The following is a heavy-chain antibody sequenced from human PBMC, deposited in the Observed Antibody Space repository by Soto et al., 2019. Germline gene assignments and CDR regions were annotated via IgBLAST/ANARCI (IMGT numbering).Heavy chain of an antibody. J-gene: IGHJ4*02. Sequence: QVQLVQSGAEVKKPGASVKVSCKASGYTFASYAISWMREAPGQGLEWMGWISSYNGNTNDAQKLQGRVTMTTDTSTSTSYMELRSLRSDDTAVYYCARYPPPPDYWGQGTLVTVSS. CDR3: ARYPPPPDY. CDR1: GYTFASYA. CDR2: ISSYNGNT. V-gene: IGHV1-18*01.